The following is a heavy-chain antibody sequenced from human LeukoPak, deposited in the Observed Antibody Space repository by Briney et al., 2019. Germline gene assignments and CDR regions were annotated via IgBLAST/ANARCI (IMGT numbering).Heavy chain of an antibody. CDR1: GYTFTEYG. D-gene: IGHD3-22*01. CDR2: INTNTGNP. Sequence: ASVKVSCKASGYTFTEYGITWVRQAPGQGLEWMGWINTNTGNPTYAQGFTGRFVFSLDTSVSTAYLQISSLKAEDTAVYYCARGSHDSSGYYLYYFDYWGQGTLITVSS. CDR3: ARGSHDSSGYYLYYFDY. V-gene: IGHV7-4-1*02. J-gene: IGHJ4*02.